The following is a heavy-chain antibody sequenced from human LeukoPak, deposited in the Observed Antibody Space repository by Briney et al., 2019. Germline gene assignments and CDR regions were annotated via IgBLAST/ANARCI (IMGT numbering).Heavy chain of an antibody. J-gene: IGHJ3*02. CDR2: INPSGGST. V-gene: IGHV1-46*01. Sequence: AAVKVSCKASGYTFTSYYMHWVRQAPGQGLEWMGIINPSGGSTSYAQKFQGRVTMTRDMSTSTVYMELSSLRSEDTAVYYCARAVTQLVHAFDIWGQGTMVTVSS. CDR3: ARAVTQLVHAFDI. CDR1: GYTFTSYY. D-gene: IGHD6-13*01.